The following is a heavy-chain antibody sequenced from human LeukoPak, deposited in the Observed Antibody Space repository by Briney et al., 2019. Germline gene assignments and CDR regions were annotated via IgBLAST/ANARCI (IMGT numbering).Heavy chain of an antibody. Sequence: SETLSLTCTVSGGSISSGGYYWSWIRQHPGKGLEWIGYIYYSGSTYYNPSLKSRVTISVDTSKNQFSLKLSSVTAADTAVYYCARESALAAAGTSYGMDVWGKGTTVTVSS. CDR2: IYYSGST. J-gene: IGHJ6*04. CDR3: ARESALAAAGTSYGMDV. CDR1: GGSISSGGYY. V-gene: IGHV4-31*03. D-gene: IGHD6-13*01.